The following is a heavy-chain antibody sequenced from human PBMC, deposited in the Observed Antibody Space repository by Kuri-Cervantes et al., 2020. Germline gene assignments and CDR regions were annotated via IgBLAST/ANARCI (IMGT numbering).Heavy chain of an antibody. CDR1: GYTFTSYY. V-gene: IGHV1-46*01. CDR2: INPSGGST. Sequence: ASVKVSCKASGYTFTSYYMHWVRQAPGQGLEWMGIINPSGGSTSYAQKFQGRVTMTRDTSTSTVYMELSSLRSEDTAVYNCAREGPMKWRTKDKNLQLLVYWGQGTLVTVSS. CDR3: AREGPMKWRTKDKNLQLLVY. D-gene: IGHD2-15*01. J-gene: IGHJ4*02.